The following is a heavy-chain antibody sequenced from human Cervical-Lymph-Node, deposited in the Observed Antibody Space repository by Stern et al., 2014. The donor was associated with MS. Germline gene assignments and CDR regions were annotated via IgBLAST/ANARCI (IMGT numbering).Heavy chain of an antibody. Sequence: EVQLVESGVEVKKPGESLKISCKVSENIFSNLWIGWLRQKPGKGLEYGGIIYPDYSDTKYSPSFEGQVTISADKSINTAYLHCSSLKASDTAIYYCARHYGYYFDFWGQGTLVTVSS. CDR3: ARHYGYYFDF. J-gene: IGHJ4*02. CDR2: IYPDYSDT. V-gene: IGHV5-51*01. CDR1: ENIFSNLW. D-gene: IGHD4-17*01.